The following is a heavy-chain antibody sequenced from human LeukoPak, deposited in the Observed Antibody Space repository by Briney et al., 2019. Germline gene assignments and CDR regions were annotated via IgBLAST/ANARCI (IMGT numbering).Heavy chain of an antibody. CDR3: ASHDYGDRSTDY. Sequence: ASVKVSCRASGYTFTGYYMHWVRQAPGQGLEWMGWINPNSGGTNYAQKFQGRVTMTRDTSIGTAYMELSRLRSDDTAVYYCASHDYGDRSTDYWGQGTLVTVSS. CDR1: GYTFTGYY. V-gene: IGHV1-2*02. D-gene: IGHD4-17*01. CDR2: INPNSGGT. J-gene: IGHJ4*02.